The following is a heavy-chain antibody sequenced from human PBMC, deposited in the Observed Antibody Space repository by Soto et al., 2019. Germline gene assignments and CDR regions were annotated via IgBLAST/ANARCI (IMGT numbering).Heavy chain of an antibody. V-gene: IGHV1-3*01. CDR1: GYTFTNYA. D-gene: IGHD1-1*01. CDR3: ARDRPHTTDAFDI. Sequence: ASVKVSCKASGYTFTNYAIHWVRQAPGQRLEWMGGLNPSNGKTKYAQKFQGSVTITTDTSASTAYMVLSSLRSEDTAVYYCARDRPHTTDAFDIWGQGTMVTVSS. J-gene: IGHJ3*02. CDR2: LNPSNGKT.